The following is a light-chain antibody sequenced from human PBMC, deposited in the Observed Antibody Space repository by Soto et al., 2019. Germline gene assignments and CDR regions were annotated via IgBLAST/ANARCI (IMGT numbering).Light chain of an antibody. CDR1: QNVANY. J-gene: IGKJ5*01. CDR3: QQRSDRLPIT. Sequence: EIVPTQSPATLSLSPRERATLSCRASQNVANYLDWYQQKPGQAPRLLIYESSNRATGIPARFSGSGSGTDFTLTISSLEPEDSAVYYCQQRSDRLPITFGQGTRLEIK. V-gene: IGKV3-11*01. CDR2: ESS.